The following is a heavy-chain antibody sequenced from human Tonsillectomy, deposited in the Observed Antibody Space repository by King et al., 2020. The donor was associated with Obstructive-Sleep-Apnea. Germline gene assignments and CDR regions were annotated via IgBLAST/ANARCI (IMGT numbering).Heavy chain of an antibody. J-gene: IGHJ4*02. CDR2: ISSSSIYI. CDR3: VRDRSGWSPGDC. CDR1: GFTFDDYN. Sequence: VQLVESGGGLVKPGESLRLSCAASGFTFDDYNMNWVRQAPGKGLEWVSSISSSSIYIHYADSVKGRFTISRDNAKNSVYLQMNSLRAEDTSIYYCVRDRSGWSPGDCWGQGTLVTVSS. D-gene: IGHD6-19*01. V-gene: IGHV3-21*03.